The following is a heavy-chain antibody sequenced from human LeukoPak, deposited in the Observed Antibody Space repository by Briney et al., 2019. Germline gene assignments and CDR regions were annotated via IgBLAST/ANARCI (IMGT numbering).Heavy chain of an antibody. CDR2: IYYSGST. D-gene: IGHD2-2*01. V-gene: IGHV4-39*01. CDR1: GGSISSSSSY. CDR3: ARQNADCGSTGCPIDY. Sequence: SETLSLTCTVSGGSISSSSSYWGWIRQPPGKGLEWIGSIYYSGSTYYNPSLKSRVTISVDTSKNQFSLKLRSVTAADTAVYYCARQNADCGSTGCPIDYWGQGTLVTVSS. J-gene: IGHJ4*02.